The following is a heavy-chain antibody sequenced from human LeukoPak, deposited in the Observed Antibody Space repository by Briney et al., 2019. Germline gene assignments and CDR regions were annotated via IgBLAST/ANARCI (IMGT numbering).Heavy chain of an antibody. J-gene: IGHJ4*02. Sequence: PGGSLRLSCAASGFTFSNYAMNWVRQAPGEGLAWVSSISGSSTDIYYADSVKGRFTISRDNAKNSLYLQINSLRAEDTAIYYCARRGYYDSSGYDYWGLGTLVTVSS. CDR1: GFTFSNYA. V-gene: IGHV3-21*01. CDR2: ISGSSTDI. D-gene: IGHD3-22*01. CDR3: ARRGYYDSSGYDY.